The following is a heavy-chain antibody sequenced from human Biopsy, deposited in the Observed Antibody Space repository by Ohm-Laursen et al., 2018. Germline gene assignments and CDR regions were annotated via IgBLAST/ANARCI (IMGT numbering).Heavy chain of an antibody. CDR3: AKGLYSGSYYYDS. D-gene: IGHD1-26*01. J-gene: IGHJ4*02. CDR1: GFTLSNYG. CDR2: VSSDGKNK. V-gene: IGHV3-30*18. Sequence: SLRLSCAASGFTLSNYGMHWVRQAPGRGLEGVAAVSSDGKNKHYADSVQGRFTISRDNSKNTVDLQMNSLRAEDTAVYYCAKGLYSGSYYYDSWGQGTLVTVSS.